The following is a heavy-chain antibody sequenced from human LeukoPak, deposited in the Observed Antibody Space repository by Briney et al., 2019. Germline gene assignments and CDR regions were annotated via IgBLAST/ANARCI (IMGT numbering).Heavy chain of an antibody. CDR1: GGSISSSSYY. J-gene: IGHJ6*02. V-gene: IGHV4-39*07. D-gene: IGHD5-18*01. Sequence: SETLSLTCTVSGGSISSSSYYWGWIRQPPGKGLEWIGSIYYSGSTYYNPSLKSRVTISVDTSKNQFSLKLSSVTAADTAVYYCARVRSYGPAVYYYYGMDVWGQGTTVTVSS. CDR2: IYYSGST. CDR3: ARVRSYGPAVYYYYGMDV.